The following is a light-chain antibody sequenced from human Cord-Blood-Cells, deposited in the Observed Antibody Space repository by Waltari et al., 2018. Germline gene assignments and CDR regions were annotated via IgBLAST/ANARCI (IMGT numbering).Light chain of an antibody. V-gene: IGLV2-23*01. J-gene: IGLJ2*01. Sequence: QSALTQPASVSGSPGPSITISCPGTSSYVGGYNLVSWYQQPPGKAPKLMIYEGSKRPSGVSNRFSGSESGNTASLTISGLQAEDEADYYCCSYAGSSRVFGGGTKLTVL. CDR1: SSYVGGYNL. CDR2: EGS. CDR3: CSYAGSSRV.